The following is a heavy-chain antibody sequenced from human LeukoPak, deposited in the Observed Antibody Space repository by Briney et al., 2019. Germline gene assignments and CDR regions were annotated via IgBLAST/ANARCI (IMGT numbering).Heavy chain of an antibody. CDR1: GYTFPKYD. Sequence: GASVKVSCQASGYTFPKYDINWVRQATRQGLGWMGWMNPNRGNTGYAEKFQGRVTMTKDTSISTAYMELNSLRSEDTAVYYCARVRPIQLWPNEGYNWFDPWGQGTLVTVSS. D-gene: IGHD5-18*01. CDR2: MNPNRGNT. CDR3: ARVRPIQLWPNEGYNWFDP. J-gene: IGHJ5*02. V-gene: IGHV1-8*01.